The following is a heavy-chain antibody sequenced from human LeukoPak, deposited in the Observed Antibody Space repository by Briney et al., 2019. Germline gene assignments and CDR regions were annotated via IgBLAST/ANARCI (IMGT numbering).Heavy chain of an antibody. J-gene: IGHJ4*02. CDR1: GFTVSSNY. Sequence: AGRSLRLSCAASGFTVSSNYMSWVRQAPGKGLEWVSVIYSGGSTYYADSVKGRFTISRDNSKNTLYLQMNSLRAEDTAVYYCALSAPDYYFDYWGQGTLVTVSS. CDR3: ALSAPDYYFDY. CDR2: IYSGGST. V-gene: IGHV3-66*02. D-gene: IGHD6-25*01.